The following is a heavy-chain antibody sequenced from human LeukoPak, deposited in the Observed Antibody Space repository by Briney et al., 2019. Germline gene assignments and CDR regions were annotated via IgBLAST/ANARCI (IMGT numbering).Heavy chain of an antibody. CDR3: ARDRESESDSEGDY. Sequence: GGSLRLSCAASGFTFRSYDMHWVRQTTGKGLEWVSAIGIGGDTYYPDSVKGRFTISRENAENSRYLQMNSLRAGDTAVYYCARDRESESDSEGDYWGQGTLVTVSS. D-gene: IGHD4-11*01. V-gene: IGHV3-13*01. CDR2: IGIGGDT. J-gene: IGHJ4*02. CDR1: GFTFRSYD.